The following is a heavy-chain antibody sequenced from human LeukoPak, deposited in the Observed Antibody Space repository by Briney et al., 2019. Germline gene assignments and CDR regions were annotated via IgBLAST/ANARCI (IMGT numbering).Heavy chain of an antibody. J-gene: IGHJ5*02. Sequence: ASVKVSCKASGYTFTSYGISWVRQAPGQGLEWMGWISAYNGNTNYGQKLQGRVTMTTDTSTSTAYMELRSLRSDDTAVYYCARVNYDYVWGSYRNNWFDPWGQGTLVTVSS. CDR2: ISAYNGNT. V-gene: IGHV1-18*01. CDR1: GYTFTSYG. D-gene: IGHD3-16*02. CDR3: ARVNYDYVWGSYRNNWFDP.